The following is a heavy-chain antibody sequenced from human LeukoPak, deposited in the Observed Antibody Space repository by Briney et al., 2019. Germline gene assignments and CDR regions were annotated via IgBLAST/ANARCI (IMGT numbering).Heavy chain of an antibody. D-gene: IGHD3-16*01. CDR1: GFIFSSYE. V-gene: IGHV3-48*03. J-gene: IGHJ4*02. CDR2: ISSSGSTI. CDR3: ARDHLGGYR. Sequence: GGSLRLSCAASGFIFSSYEMHWVRQARARGLAGVSYISSSGSTIYYADSVKGRLTISRDNDKTSLYLKMNSRRAEDTAVYYCARDHLGGYRWGQGTLVTASS.